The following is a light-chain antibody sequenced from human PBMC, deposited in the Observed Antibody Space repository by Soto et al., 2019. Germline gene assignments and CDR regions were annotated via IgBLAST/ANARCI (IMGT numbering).Light chain of an antibody. CDR3: QQYNSYSLLT. V-gene: IGKV1-5*01. J-gene: IGKJ4*01. CDR1: QSISSW. Sequence: DIQMTQSPSTLSASVGDRVTITCRASQSISSWLAWYQQKPGKAPKLLIYDASSLESGVPSRFSGSGSGTELTLTISSLQPDAFATYYCQQYNSYSLLTFGGGTKVEIK. CDR2: DAS.